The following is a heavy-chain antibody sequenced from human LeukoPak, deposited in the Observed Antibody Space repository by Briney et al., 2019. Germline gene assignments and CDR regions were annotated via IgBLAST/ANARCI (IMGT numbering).Heavy chain of an antibody. CDR1: GFAFSSYA. CDR2: ISNNGGST. CDR3: ARVWVRGYSYGPVDY. J-gene: IGHJ4*02. Sequence: GGSLRLSCAASGFAFSSYAMNWVRQAPGKGLEYVSTISNNGGSTYYANPVKDRFTISRDNSKNTLYLQMGSLRAEDMAVYYCARVWVRGYSYGPVDYWGQGTLVTVSS. V-gene: IGHV3-64*01. D-gene: IGHD5-18*01.